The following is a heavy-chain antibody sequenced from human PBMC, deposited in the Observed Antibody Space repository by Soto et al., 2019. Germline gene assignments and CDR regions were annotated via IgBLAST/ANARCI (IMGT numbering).Heavy chain of an antibody. Sequence: EVQLVESGGGLVQPGGSLRLSCAASGFTFSSYWMSWVRQAPGKGLEWVANIKQDGSEKYYVDSVKGRFTSSRDNAKNRLYLQVNSLEAEETAVYYCAREMRELVYALRGYFDLWGHGTLVTLSS. V-gene: IGHV3-7*01. CDR2: IKQDGSEK. J-gene: IGHJ2*01. CDR3: AREMRELVYALRGYFDL. D-gene: IGHD2-8*01. CDR1: GFTFSSYW.